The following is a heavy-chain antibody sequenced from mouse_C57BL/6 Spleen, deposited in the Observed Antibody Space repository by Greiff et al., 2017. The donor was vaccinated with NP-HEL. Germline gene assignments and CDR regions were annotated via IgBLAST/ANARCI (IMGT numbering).Heavy chain of an antibody. CDR1: GFTFSSYA. CDR3: TREDGYWYFDV. V-gene: IGHV5-9-1*02. Sequence: DVMLVESGEGLVKPGGSLKLSCAASGFTFSSYAMSWVRQTPEKRLEWVAYISSGGDYIYYADTVKGRFTISRDNARNTLYLQMSSLKSEDTAMYYCTREDGYWYFDVWGTGTTVTVSS. CDR2: ISSGGDYI. D-gene: IGHD2-3*01. J-gene: IGHJ1*03.